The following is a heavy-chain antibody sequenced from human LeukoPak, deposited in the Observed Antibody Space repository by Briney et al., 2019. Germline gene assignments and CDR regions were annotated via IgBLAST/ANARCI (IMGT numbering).Heavy chain of an antibody. J-gene: IGHJ4*02. V-gene: IGHV5-51*01. CDR2: IYPGDSET. CDR1: GYSFTTYW. D-gene: IGHD5-18*01. Sequence: GRSLKISCKGSGYSFTTYWIGWVRQTPGKGLEWMGIIYPGDSETRYSPSFQGQVTISADKSISTAYLQWSSLKASDTAMYYCVRSRGYSYGYSYYFDYWGQGTLVTAAS. CDR3: VRSRGYSYGYSYYFDY.